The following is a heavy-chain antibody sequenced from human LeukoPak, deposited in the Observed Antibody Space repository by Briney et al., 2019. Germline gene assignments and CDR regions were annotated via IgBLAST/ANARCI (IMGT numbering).Heavy chain of an antibody. Sequence: SQTLSLTCAISGDSVSSNSAAWNWIRQSPSRGLVWLGRTYYRSKWYNDYAVSVKSRITINPDTSKNQFSLQLNSVTPEDTAVYYCARRSIAATGAAYYFDYWGQGTLVTVSS. CDR3: ARRSIAATGAAYYFDY. CDR2: TYYRSKWYN. J-gene: IGHJ4*02. D-gene: IGHD6-13*01. CDR1: GDSVSSNSAA. V-gene: IGHV6-1*01.